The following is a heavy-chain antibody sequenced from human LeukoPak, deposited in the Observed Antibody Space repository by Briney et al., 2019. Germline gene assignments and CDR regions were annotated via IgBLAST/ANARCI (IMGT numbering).Heavy chain of an antibody. J-gene: IGHJ3*02. D-gene: IGHD2-15*01. CDR2: ISYDGSNK. V-gene: IGHV3-30*04. CDR3: ARGDWGIVVVVAASAAFDI. CDR1: GFTFSSYA. Sequence: PARSLRLSCAASGFTFSSYAMHWVRQAPGKRLEWVAVISYDGSNKYYADSVKGRFTISRDNSKNTLYLQMTSLRAEDTAVYYCARGDWGIVVVVAASAAFDIWGQGTMVTVSS.